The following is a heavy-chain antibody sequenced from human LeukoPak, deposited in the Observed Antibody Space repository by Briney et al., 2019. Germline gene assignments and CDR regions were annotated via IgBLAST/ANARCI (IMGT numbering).Heavy chain of an antibody. V-gene: IGHV4-38-2*01. CDR2: IFHSGNT. Sequence: PSETLSLTCAVSGYSISSGYYGGWIRQPPGKGLDWIGSIFHSGNTHYNPSPRSRVTISVDTSKDQFSLKVTSVTAADTGVYWYFDVWGRGTLVTVAS. CDR1: GYSISSGYY. CDR3: FDV. J-gene: IGHJ2*01.